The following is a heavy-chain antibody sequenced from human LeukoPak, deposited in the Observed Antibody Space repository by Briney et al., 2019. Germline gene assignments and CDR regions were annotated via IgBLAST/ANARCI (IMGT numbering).Heavy chain of an antibody. J-gene: IGHJ6*03. CDR2: IYYNGST. D-gene: IGHD4-23*01. CDR3: ARDMYGGNSREGYYYYYMDV. CDR1: GGSISSSSYY. Sequence: SETLSLTCTVSGGSISSSSYYWGWIRQPPGEGLEWIGSIYYNGSTYYNPSLKSRVTISVDTSKNQFSLKLSSVTAADTAVYYCARDMYGGNSREGYYYYYMDVWGKGTTVTISS. V-gene: IGHV4-39*07.